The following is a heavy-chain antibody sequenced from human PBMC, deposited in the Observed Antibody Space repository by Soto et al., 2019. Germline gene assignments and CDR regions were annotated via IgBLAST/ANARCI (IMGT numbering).Heavy chain of an antibody. CDR3: ATRRRAAQTPRAAVDP. Sequence: VQLQESGPGLVKPSGTLSLNCTVSGGSISVNNWWSWVRQPPGKGLEWLGNIYHSGSNNYNPSLRGRVTISLDKSKNQFSLELSSVTAADTAVYYCATRRRAAQTPRAAVDPWGLGTLVTVSS. CDR1: GGSISVNNW. V-gene: IGHV4-4*02. D-gene: IGHD6-25*01. J-gene: IGHJ5*02. CDR2: IYHSGSN.